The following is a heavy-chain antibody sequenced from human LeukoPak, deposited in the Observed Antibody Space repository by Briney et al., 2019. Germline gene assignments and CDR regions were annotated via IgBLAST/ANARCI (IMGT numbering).Heavy chain of an antibody. D-gene: IGHD6-19*01. CDR1: GFTFSDYY. Sequence: SGGSLRLSCAASGFTFSDYYMNWIRQAPGKGLEWVSYISGSSTFTNYADSVKGRFTISRDNAKNSLYLQMNSPRAEDTAVYYCVRDQKPGWYPDYWGQGTLVTVSS. CDR3: VRDQKPGWYPDY. V-gene: IGHV3-11*06. J-gene: IGHJ4*02. CDR2: ISGSSTFT.